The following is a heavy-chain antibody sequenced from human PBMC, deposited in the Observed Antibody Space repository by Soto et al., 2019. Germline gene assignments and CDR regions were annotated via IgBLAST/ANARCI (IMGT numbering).Heavy chain of an antibody. D-gene: IGHD2-2*01. CDR1: GFTFAHYA. CDR2: MSHDENRK. V-gene: IGHV3-30*03. J-gene: IGHJ4*02. CDR3: ARDYRRRCSTTTCFNPIDN. Sequence: GGSLRLSCAASGFTFAHYAMHWVRHSPGKGLEWVAFMSHDENRKLYSDSVKGRFTISRDNSKSTLYLQMSRLRAEDTAVYYCARDYRRRCSTTTCFNPIDNWGQGTLVTVSS.